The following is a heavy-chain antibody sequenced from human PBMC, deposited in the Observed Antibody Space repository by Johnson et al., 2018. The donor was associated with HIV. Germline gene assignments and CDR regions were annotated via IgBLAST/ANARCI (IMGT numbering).Heavy chain of an antibody. J-gene: IGHJ3*02. Sequence: VQLVESGGGLVQPGGSLRLSCAASGFTVSSNYMSWVRQAPGKGLEWVSVIYSGGSTYYADSVKGRFTISRDNSKNTLYLQMNSLRAEDTAVYYCARGISNLNYFDDDAFDIWGQGTMVTVSS. CDR2: IYSGGST. CDR1: GFTVSSNY. CDR3: ARGISNLNYFDDDAFDI. V-gene: IGHV3-66*01. D-gene: IGHD1-7*01.